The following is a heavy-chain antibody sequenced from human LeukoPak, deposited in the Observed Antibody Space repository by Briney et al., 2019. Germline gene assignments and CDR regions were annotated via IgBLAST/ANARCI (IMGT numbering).Heavy chain of an antibody. V-gene: IGHV3-7*01. CDR2: IKQDGSEK. CDR1: GFTFSSYW. CDR3: ARLTTIAGLSFDY. D-gene: IGHD4/OR15-4a*01. J-gene: IGHJ4*02. Sequence: GGSLRLSCAASGFTFSSYWMSWVRQAPGKGLEWVANIKQDGSEKYYVDSVKGRFTISRDNAKNSLYLQMSSLRAEDTAVYYCARLTTIAGLSFDYWGQGTLVTVSS.